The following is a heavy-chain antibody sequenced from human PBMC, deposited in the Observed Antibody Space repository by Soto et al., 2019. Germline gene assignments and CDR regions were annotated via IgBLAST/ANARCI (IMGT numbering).Heavy chain of an antibody. Sequence: VGSLRLSCAASGFTFSDYYMSWIRQAPGKGLEWVSYISRSGSTIYYADSVKGRFTISRDNAKNSLYLQMNSLRAEDTAVYYCARPTTVTTWDAFDIWGQGTMVTVSS. J-gene: IGHJ3*02. CDR3: ARPTTVTTWDAFDI. CDR1: GFTFSDYY. CDR2: ISRSGSTI. D-gene: IGHD4-17*01. V-gene: IGHV3-11*01.